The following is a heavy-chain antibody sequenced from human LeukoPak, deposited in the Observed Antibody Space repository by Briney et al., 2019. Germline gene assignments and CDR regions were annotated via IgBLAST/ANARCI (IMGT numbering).Heavy chain of an antibody. CDR3: ARGRALDYDFWSGYTPTVNWFDP. CDR1: GGSISNYY. CDR2: IYYTGST. Sequence: SETLSLTCTVSGGSISNYYWTWIRQPPGKGLEWIGYIYYTGSTNYNPSLKSRVTISVDTSKNQFSLKLSSVTAADTAVYYCARGRALDYDFWSGYTPTVNWFDPWGQGTLVTVSS. V-gene: IGHV4-59*12. J-gene: IGHJ5*02. D-gene: IGHD3-3*01.